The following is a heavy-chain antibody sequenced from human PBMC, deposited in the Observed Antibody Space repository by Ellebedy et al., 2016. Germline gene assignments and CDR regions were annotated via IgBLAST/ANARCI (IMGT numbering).Heavy chain of an antibody. CDR1: GGSISSYY. Sequence: SETLSLTCTVSGGSISSYYWSWIRQPPGKGLEWIGYIYYSGSTNFNPSLESRVPISVDTSKNQFSLKLSSVTDADTAVYYCARAWVRGVSLDYWGQGTLVTVSS. D-gene: IGHD3-10*01. CDR3: ARAWVRGVSLDY. J-gene: IGHJ4*02. CDR2: IYYSGST. V-gene: IGHV4-59*01.